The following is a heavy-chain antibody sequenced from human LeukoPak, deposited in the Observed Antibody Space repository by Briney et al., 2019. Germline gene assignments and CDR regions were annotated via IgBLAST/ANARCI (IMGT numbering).Heavy chain of an antibody. D-gene: IGHD4-23*01. CDR1: GYTFTSYG. CDR2: ISAYNGNT. CDR3: ARIGTATVVTPNNWFDP. V-gene: IGHV1-18*01. Sequence: ASVKVSCKASGYTFTSYGISWVRQGPGQGLEWMGWISAYNGNTNYAQKPQGRVTMTTDTSTSTAYMELSRLRSEDTAVYYCARIGTATVVTPNNWFDPWGQGTLVTVSS. J-gene: IGHJ5*02.